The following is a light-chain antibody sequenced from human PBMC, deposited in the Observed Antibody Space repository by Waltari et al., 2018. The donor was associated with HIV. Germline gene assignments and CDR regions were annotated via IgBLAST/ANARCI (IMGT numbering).Light chain of an antibody. CDR1: ALSRQY. J-gene: IGLJ2*01. V-gene: IGLV3-25*03. Sequence: SSELTQPPSMSVSPGQPPRITCSGDALSRQYGYWYQQKPGQAPVLVRYKDSERSSGNPSRFSGSSSGTTVTLTISGAQAEDEAAYFCQSTDRSGSYIIFGGGTKLTVL. CDR2: KDS. CDR3: QSTDRSGSYII.